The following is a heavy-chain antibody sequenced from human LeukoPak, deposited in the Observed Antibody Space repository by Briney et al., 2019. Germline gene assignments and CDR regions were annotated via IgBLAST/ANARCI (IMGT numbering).Heavy chain of an antibody. Sequence: GGSLRLSCAASGLSVSDNYMTWVRQAPGKGLDWVSIIYPNGRTYYADSVKGRFTISRDNSKNTLNLLMNSLRVEDTAVYYCARAWTGDYWGQGTLVTVSS. V-gene: IGHV3-53*01. CDR1: GLSVSDNY. D-gene: IGHD3/OR15-3a*01. CDR2: IYPNGRT. CDR3: ARAWTGDY. J-gene: IGHJ4*02.